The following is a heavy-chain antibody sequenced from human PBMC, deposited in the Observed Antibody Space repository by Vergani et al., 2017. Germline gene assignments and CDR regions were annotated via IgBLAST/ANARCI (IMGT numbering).Heavy chain of an antibody. CDR1: GDSIISRSYY. D-gene: IGHD3-16*01. J-gene: IGHJ2*01. CDR3: ASGKYYSXSTSHFRGRYFDV. V-gene: IGHV4-39*01. CDR2: IYNSGNG. Sequence: QMQLQESGPGLVKASETLSLTCTVSGDSIISRSYYWGWIRQPPGKGLEWIGSIYNSGNGDSSSSLKSRVTISADTSKNQFSLRLTSVTAADTAVYYCASGKYYSXSTSHFRGRYFDVWGRGTLVTGPS.